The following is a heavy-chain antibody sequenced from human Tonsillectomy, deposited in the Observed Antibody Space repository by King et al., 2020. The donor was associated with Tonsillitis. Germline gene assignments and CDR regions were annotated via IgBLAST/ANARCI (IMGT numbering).Heavy chain of an antibody. CDR2: INPNSGGT. V-gene: IGHV1-2*02. CDR3: ARGGHYYDFWSGYSNWFDP. Sequence: VQLVESGAEVKKPGASVKVSCKASGYTFTGYYMHWVRQAPGRGLEWMGWINPNSGGTNYAQKFQGRVTVTWGTSITTAYLELSRLRSDDTAVYYCARGGHYYDFWSGYSNWFDPWGQGTLVTVSS. CDR1: GYTFTGYY. J-gene: IGHJ5*02. D-gene: IGHD3-3*01.